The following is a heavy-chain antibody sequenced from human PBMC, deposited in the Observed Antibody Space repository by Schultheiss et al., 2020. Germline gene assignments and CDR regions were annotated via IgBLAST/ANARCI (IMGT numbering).Heavy chain of an antibody. CDR3: AKGVTTVTWYYFDY. J-gene: IGHJ4*02. CDR2: IIPIFGTA. Sequence: SVKVSCKASGGTFSSYAISWVRQAPGQGLEWMGGIIPIFGTANYAQKFQGRVTITADESTSTAYMELSSLRAEDTAVYYCAKGVTTVTWYYFDYWSQGTLVTVSS. CDR1: GGTFSSYA. V-gene: IGHV1-69*13. D-gene: IGHD4-11*01.